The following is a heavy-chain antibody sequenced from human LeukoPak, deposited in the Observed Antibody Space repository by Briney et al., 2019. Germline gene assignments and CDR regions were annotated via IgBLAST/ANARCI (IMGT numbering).Heavy chain of an antibody. J-gene: IGHJ5*02. Sequence: SVKVSCKASGGTFSSYAISWVRQAPGQGLEWRGGIIPIFGTANYAQKFQGRVTINTDESTSTAYMELSSLISEETAVYYCEREKGIYEQRANYMAAAGNGWFDPWGQGTLVTVSS. V-gene: IGHV1-69*05. CDR2: IIPIFGTA. CDR1: GGTFSSYA. CDR3: EREKGIYEQRANYMAAAGNGWFDP. D-gene: IGHD6-13*01.